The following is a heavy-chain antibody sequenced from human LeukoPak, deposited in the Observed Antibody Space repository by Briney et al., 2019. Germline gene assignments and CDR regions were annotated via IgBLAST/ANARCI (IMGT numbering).Heavy chain of an antibody. CDR2: IDPSDSYT. Sequence: GESLRISCKGSGYNFTNYWINWVRQMPGKGLEWMGTIDPSDSYTDYSPSFQGHVTISADKSISTAYLQWSSLKASDTAIYYCTRLYYHSGGYTWVDPWGQGTLVTVSS. CDR1: GYNFTNYW. CDR3: TRLYYHSGGYTWVDP. J-gene: IGHJ5*02. V-gene: IGHV5-10-1*01. D-gene: IGHD3-16*01.